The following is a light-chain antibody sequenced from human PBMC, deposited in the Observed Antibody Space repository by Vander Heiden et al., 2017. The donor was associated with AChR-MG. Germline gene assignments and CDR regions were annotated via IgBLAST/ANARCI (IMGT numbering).Light chain of an antibody. Sequence: DIVITQSPHSLVAFLDERSASTSKSSQSVFFSYHNKNYLAWYQQKPGQPPKLLIHWASTRQSGVPDRFSGSGSGTDFTLTISSLQAEDVAVYYCQQYYSTVLTFGGGTKVEIK. CDR3: QQYYSTVLT. V-gene: IGKV4-1*01. CDR2: WAS. CDR1: QSVFFSYHNKNY. J-gene: IGKJ4*01.